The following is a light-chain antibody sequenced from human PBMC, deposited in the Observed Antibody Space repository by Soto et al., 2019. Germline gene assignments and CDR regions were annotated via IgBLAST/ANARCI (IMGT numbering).Light chain of an antibody. CDR1: QSVRDRY. V-gene: IGKV3-20*01. CDR2: DTS. J-gene: IGKJ1*01. CDR3: QQYGSSTGT. Sequence: EIVLTQSPGTLSLSPGERATLSCRASQSVRDRYLAWYQQKPGQAPSLLIYDTSTRATGVPDRFSGSGSGTDFALTLSRVEPEDFAIYFCQQYGSSTGTFGQGTKVEI.